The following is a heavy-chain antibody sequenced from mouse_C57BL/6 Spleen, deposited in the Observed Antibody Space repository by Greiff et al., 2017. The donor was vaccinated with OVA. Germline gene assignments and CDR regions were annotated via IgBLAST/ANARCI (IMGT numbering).Heavy chain of an antibody. V-gene: IGHV1-81*01. Sequence: QVQLQQSGAELARPGASVKLSCKASGYTFTSYGISWVKQRTGQGLEWIGEIYPRSGNTYYNEKFKGKATLTADKSSSTAYMELRSLTSEDSAVYFCANFDYDGNYYAMDYWGQGTSGTVSS. CDR2: IYPRSGNT. J-gene: IGHJ4*01. D-gene: IGHD2-4*01. CDR1: GYTFTSYG. CDR3: ANFDYDGNYYAMDY.